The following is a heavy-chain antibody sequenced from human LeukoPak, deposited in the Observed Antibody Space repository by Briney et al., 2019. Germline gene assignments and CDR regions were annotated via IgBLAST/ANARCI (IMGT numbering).Heavy chain of an antibody. CDR2: IYYSGRT. Sequence: PSETLSLTCTVSGDSISSSSNYRGWIRQPPGKGLEWVGDIYYSGRTYYNPSLKSQVTISVDTSKNQFSLKLSSVTAADTAVYYCARRQPAYYFDYWGQGTLVTVSS. V-gene: IGHV4-39*01. CDR1: GDSISSSSNY. CDR3: ARRQPAYYFDY. J-gene: IGHJ4*02. D-gene: IGHD2-2*01.